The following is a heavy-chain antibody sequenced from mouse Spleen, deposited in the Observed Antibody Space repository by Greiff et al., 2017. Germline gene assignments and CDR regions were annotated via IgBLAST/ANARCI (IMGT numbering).Heavy chain of an antibody. CDR3: ARHRQRRDFDY. Sequence: EVQRVESGGDLVKPGGSLKLSCAASGFTFSSYGMSWVRQSPGKRLEWVGTISSCGSYTYYTDSVKGRFTVSRDNAKSTLYLQMSSLKPEDTAKYDCARHRQRRDFDYWGQGTTLTVSS. V-gene: IGHV5-6*01. CDR2: ISSCGSYT. D-gene: IGHD6-1*01. CDR1: GFTFSSYG. J-gene: IGHJ2*01.